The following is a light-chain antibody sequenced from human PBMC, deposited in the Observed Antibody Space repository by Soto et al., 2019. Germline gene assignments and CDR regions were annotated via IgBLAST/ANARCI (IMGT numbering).Light chain of an antibody. CDR3: QQRTDRPPWT. Sequence: EIVLTQSPGTLSLSPGERATLSCRASQSVSSSYLARYQQKPRQAPRLLIYGASSRATGIPDRFSGSGSGTDFTLSISSLEPEDFAVYYCQQRTDRPPWTFGQGTKVDI. J-gene: IGKJ1*01. V-gene: IGKV3D-20*02. CDR1: QSVSSSY. CDR2: GAS.